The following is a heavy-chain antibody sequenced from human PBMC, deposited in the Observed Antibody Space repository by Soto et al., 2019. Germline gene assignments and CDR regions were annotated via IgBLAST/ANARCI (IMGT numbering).Heavy chain of an antibody. D-gene: IGHD4-4*01. Sequence: QVQLVQSGAEAKNPGASVKVSCKTSGYSFTGFYIHWVRQAPGQGLEWMGWINPNSGGTNYAQRFQGWVTMTRDTSISTAYMEVRRLKSDDTAVYYCARGAYRAHYYGLDVWGQGTAVTVSS. V-gene: IGHV1-2*04. CDR1: GYSFTGFY. J-gene: IGHJ6*02. CDR3: ARGAYRAHYYGLDV. CDR2: INPNSGGT.